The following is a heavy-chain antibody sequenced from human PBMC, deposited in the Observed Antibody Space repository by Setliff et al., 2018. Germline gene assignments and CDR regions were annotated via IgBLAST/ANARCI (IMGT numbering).Heavy chain of an antibody. V-gene: IGHV3-30*02. CDR2: IRYDGSNK. D-gene: IGHD6-13*01. Sequence: GGSLRLSCAASGFTFSSYGIHWVRQAPGKGLEWVAFIRYDGSNKYYADSVKGRFTISRDNAKNSLYLQMNSLRAEDTAVYYCASAGHSGSWFPFDAFHIWGQGTMVTVSS. J-gene: IGHJ3*02. CDR1: GFTFSSYG. CDR3: ASAGHSGSWFPFDAFHI.